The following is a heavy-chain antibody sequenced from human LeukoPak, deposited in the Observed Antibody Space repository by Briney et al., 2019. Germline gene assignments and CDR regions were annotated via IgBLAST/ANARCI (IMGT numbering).Heavy chain of an antibody. CDR2: INPDTGDP. CDR1: GYIFSGYY. J-gene: IGHJ4*02. V-gene: IGHV1-2*04. CDR3: VTGDYFDY. Sequence: ASVKVSCKASGYIFSGYYMHWVRQAPGQGLEWVGRINPDTGDPNYARKFRGWVTITTVTSISSGYMELSRLKSDDTAVYYCVTGDYFDYWGQGTLVIVSS.